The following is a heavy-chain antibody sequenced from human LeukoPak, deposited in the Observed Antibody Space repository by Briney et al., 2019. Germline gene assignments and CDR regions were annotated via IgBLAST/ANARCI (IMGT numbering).Heavy chain of an antibody. V-gene: IGHV5-51*01. CDR2: IYPGDSDT. D-gene: IGHD7-27*01. J-gene: IGHJ3*02. CDR3: ARPLSGLDAFDI. CDR1: GYSFTSYW. Sequence: ESLKISCQGSGYSFTSYWIAWVRQMPGKGLEWMGIIYPGDSDTRYSPSFQGQDTISADKSISPAYLQWSSLKASDTAMYYCARPLSGLDAFDIWGQGTRVTVSS.